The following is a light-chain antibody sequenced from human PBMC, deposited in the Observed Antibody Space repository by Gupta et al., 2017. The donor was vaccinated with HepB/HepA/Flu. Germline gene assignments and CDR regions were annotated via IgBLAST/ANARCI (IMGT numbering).Light chain of an antibody. CDR1: QSISNSY. Sequence: EIVLTPSPGALSSSPGERATLSCRASQSISNSYLAWYQQKPGQAPRLLIYAASSRATGIPQRFSGRGSGTDFTLTISRLEPEDFAVYYCQHYDNSPMFTFGQGTKLEIK. CDR3: QHYDNSPMFT. V-gene: IGKV3-20*01. CDR2: AAS. J-gene: IGKJ2*01.